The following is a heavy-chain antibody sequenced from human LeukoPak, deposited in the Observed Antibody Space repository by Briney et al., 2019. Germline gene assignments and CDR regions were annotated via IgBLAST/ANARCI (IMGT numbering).Heavy chain of an antibody. Sequence: WASVKVSCKASGYTFTGYYMHWVRRAPGQGLEWMGWINPNSGGTNYAQKFQGRVTMTRDTSISTAYMELSRLRSDDTAVYYCARVGSFAVLGYFDYWGQGTLVTVSS. CDR2: INPNSGGT. D-gene: IGHD1-1*01. CDR3: ARVGSFAVLGYFDY. J-gene: IGHJ4*02. V-gene: IGHV1-2*02. CDR1: GYTFTGYY.